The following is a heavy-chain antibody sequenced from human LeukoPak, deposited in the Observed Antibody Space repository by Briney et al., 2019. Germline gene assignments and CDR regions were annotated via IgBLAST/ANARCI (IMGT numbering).Heavy chain of an antibody. CDR3: ARYYYDSSGYYVDY. CDR2: VYYSGST. Sequence: PSETLSLTCTVSSGSISSYYWSWIRQPPGKGLEWIGYVYYSGSTNYNPSLKSRVTISVDTSKNQFSLKLSSVTAADTAVYYCARYYYDSSGYYVDYWGQGTLVTVPS. J-gene: IGHJ4*02. V-gene: IGHV4-59*08. CDR1: SGSISSYY. D-gene: IGHD3-22*01.